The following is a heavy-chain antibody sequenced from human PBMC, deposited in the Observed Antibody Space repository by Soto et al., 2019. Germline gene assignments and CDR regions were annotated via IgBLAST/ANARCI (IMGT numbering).Heavy chain of an antibody. CDR2: IWYDGSNK. CDR1: GFTFSSYD. CDR3: AREAAVDGWTPFSDY. Sequence: XGSLRLCCAAAGFTFSSYDMHWVRQAPGKGLEWVSVIWYDGSNKYYADSVKGRFTISRDNSKNTLYLQMNSLRAEDTAVYYCAREAAVDGWTPFSDYWGQGTLVTVSS. D-gene: IGHD6-19*01. V-gene: IGHV3-33*01. J-gene: IGHJ4*02.